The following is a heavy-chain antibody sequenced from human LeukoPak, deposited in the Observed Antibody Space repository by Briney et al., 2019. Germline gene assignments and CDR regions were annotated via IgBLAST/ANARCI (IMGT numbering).Heavy chain of an antibody. D-gene: IGHD1-26*01. Sequence: SETLSLTCTVSGGSFSSGGYYWGWIRQSPGKGLEFIGSIYYSGTTYYDPSLKSRLTISVDTSKKQLSLKSNSVTAADTAVYYCASRVGWNYFDYWGQGTLVTVSS. CDR1: GGSFSSGGYY. CDR2: IYYSGTT. J-gene: IGHJ4*02. CDR3: ASRVGWNYFDY. V-gene: IGHV4-39*07.